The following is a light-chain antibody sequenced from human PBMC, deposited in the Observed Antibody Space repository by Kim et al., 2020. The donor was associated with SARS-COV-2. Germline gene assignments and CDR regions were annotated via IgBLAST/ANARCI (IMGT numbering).Light chain of an antibody. J-gene: IGLJ3*02. CDR1: KLGDKY. CDR3: QAWDSSTAFWV. Sequence: TVQTASIPCSGDKLGDKYACWYQQKPGQSPVLVIYQDSKRPSGIPERFSGSNSGNTATLTISGTQAMDEADYYCQAWDSSTAFWVFGGGTQLTVL. CDR2: QDS. V-gene: IGLV3-1*01.